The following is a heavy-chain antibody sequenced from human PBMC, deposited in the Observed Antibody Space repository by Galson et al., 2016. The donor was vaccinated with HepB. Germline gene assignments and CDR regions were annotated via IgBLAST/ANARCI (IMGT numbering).Heavy chain of an antibody. Sequence: SLRLSCAVSGFTLTTYAMHWVRQAPGKGLEWVAVISADGSTTYYADSAKGRFTISRETSNNTLYLQMNTLTPADTAVYYCAQGRWSYSNTWYESFGHWGQGSLVTVSS. CDR3: AQGRWSYSNTWYESFGH. J-gene: IGHJ4*02. V-gene: IGHV3-30-3*02. CDR1: GFTLTTYA. D-gene: IGHD6-13*01. CDR2: ISADGSTT.